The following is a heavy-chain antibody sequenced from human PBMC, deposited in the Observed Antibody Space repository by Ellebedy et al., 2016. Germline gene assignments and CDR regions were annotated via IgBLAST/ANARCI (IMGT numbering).Heavy chain of an antibody. D-gene: IGHD2-15*01. CDR3: ARARFAVVPGSKSNYYMDV. CDR2: INQDEAEK. CDR1: GFSFTSYW. J-gene: IGHJ6*03. Sequence: GGSLRLSXVASGFSFTSYWMTWVRKAPGRGLEWVAKINQDEAEKDYVDSVKGRFTISRDNAKNSLFLQMNSLRGEDTAVYYCARARFAVVPGSKSNYYMDVWGKGATVAVSS. V-gene: IGHV3-7*01.